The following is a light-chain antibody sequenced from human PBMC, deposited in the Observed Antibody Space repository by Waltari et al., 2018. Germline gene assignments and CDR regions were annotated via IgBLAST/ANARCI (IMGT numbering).Light chain of an antibody. CDR2: DVS. CDR3: CSFTSRSTWV. J-gene: IGLJ3*02. CDR1: SSDVGGYNY. V-gene: IGLV2-14*01. Sequence: QSALTQPASVSGSPGQSITISCTGTSSDVGGYNYVSWYQQHPGKVPKLLIFDVSNRPSVFSNRFPGSKSGNTASLTISGLQAEDESDYYCCSFTSRSTWVFGGGTKLTVL.